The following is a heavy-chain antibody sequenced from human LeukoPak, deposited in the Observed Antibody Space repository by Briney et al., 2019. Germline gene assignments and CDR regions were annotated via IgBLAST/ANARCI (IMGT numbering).Heavy chain of an antibody. CDR1: GFTFSDYA. D-gene: IGHD2-21*01. CDR3: ARNIGGVGY. Sequence: PGGSLRLSCAGSGFTFSDYAINWVRQAPGKGLEWVSYISSTGNTIFYADSVKGRFTISRDNSKNTLYLQMNSLRAEDTAVYYCARNIGGVGYWGQGTLVTVSS. CDR2: ISSTGNTI. J-gene: IGHJ4*02. V-gene: IGHV3-48*01.